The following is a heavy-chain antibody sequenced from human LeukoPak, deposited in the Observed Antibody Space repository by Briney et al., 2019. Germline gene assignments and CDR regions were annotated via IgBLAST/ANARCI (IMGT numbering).Heavy chain of an antibody. CDR3: AKGHSSSWYTWFDP. D-gene: IGHD6-13*01. J-gene: IGHJ5*02. CDR2: ISGSGGST. V-gene: IGHV3-23*01. CDR1: GFTFSSYG. Sequence: GGSLRLSCAASGFTFSSYGMSWVRQAPGKGLEWVSAISGSGGSTYYADSVKGRFTISRDNSKNTLYLQMNSLRAEDTAVYYCAKGHSSSWYTWFDPWGQGTLVTVSS.